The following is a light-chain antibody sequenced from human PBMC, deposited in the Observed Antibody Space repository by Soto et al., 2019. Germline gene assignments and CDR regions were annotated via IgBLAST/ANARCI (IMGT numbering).Light chain of an antibody. CDR2: AAS. CDR3: QQTYSTWT. V-gene: IGKV1-39*01. J-gene: IGKJ1*01. Sequence: DIQMTQSPSSLSASVGDRVTITCRASQSISSFLNWYQQKPGKVPKLLIYAASTFQSGVPSRFSGSGSGTDFTLTISSLQPEDFATYYCQQTYSTWTFGQGTKVEIK. CDR1: QSISSF.